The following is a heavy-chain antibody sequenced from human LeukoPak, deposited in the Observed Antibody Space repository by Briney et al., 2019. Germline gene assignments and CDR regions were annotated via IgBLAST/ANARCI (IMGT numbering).Heavy chain of an antibody. V-gene: IGHV4-39*01. CDR1: GGSIISSSFY. CDR2: IYYSGST. D-gene: IGHD3-10*01. Sequence: PSETLSLTCTVSGGSIISSSFYWGWIRQPPGKGLEWIGSIYYSGSTYYNPSLKSRVTISVDTSKNQFSLKLSSVTAADTAVYYCARQALWFGESYSEEYYFDYWGQGTLVTVSS. J-gene: IGHJ4*02. CDR3: ARQALWFGESYSEEYYFDY.